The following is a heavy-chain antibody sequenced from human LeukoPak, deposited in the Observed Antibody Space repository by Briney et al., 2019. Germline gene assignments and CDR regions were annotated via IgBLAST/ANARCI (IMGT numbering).Heavy chain of an antibody. CDR3: ARHERGSYRRFDY. V-gene: IGHV4-59*01. CDR2: VYHNGNT. D-gene: IGHD1-26*01. CDR1: GGLITEYH. J-gene: IGHJ4*02. Sequence: SETLSLTCTVSGGLITEYHWTWIRQSPGKGLEWIGYVYHNGNTDYNPSLKSRDTISLDASKNQFSLRLRSVTAADTAVYYCARHERGSYRRFDYWGQGTLVTVSS.